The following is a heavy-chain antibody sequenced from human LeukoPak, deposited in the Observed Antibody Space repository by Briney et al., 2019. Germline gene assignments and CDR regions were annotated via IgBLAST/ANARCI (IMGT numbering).Heavy chain of an antibody. Sequence: SSETLSLTCAVYGGSFSGYYWSWIRQPPGKGLEWIGEINHSGSTNYNPTLKSRVTISVDTSKNQFSLKLSSVTAADTAVYYCARGGDWFDPWGQGTLVTVSS. D-gene: IGHD3-10*01. V-gene: IGHV4-34*01. J-gene: IGHJ5*02. CDR1: GGSFSGYY. CDR3: ARGGDWFDP. CDR2: INHSGST.